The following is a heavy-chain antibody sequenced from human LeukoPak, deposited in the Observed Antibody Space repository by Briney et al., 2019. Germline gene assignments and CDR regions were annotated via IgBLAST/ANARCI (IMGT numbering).Heavy chain of an antibody. J-gene: IGHJ4*02. CDR3: AGEVNYYGSGSPH. CDR2: MNPNSGNT. V-gene: IGHV1-8*01. D-gene: IGHD3-10*01. CDR1: GYTFTSYD. Sequence: ASVKVSCKASGYTFTSYDINWVRQATGQGLEWMGWMNPNSGNTGYAQKFQGRVTMTRNTSISTAYMELSSLRSEDTAVYYCAGEVNYYGSGSPHWGQGTLVTVSS.